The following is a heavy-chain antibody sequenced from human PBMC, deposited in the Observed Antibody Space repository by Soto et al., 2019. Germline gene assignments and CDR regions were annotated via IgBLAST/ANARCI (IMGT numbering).Heavy chain of an antibody. Sequence: GGSLRLSCAASGFTFSSYAMSWVHQAPGKGLEWVSAISGSGGSTYYADSVKGRFTISRDNSKNTLYLQMNSLRAEDTAVYYWAKDPLGEGDAFDIWGQGTMVTVSS. J-gene: IGHJ3*02. CDR2: ISGSGGST. CDR1: GFTFSSYA. V-gene: IGHV3-23*01. D-gene: IGHD3-16*01. CDR3: AKDPLGEGDAFDI.